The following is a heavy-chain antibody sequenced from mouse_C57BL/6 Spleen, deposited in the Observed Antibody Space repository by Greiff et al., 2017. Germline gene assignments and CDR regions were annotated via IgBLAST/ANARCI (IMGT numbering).Heavy chain of an antibody. D-gene: IGHD1-2*01. J-gene: IGHJ2*01. V-gene: IGHV6-3*01. CDR2: IRLKSDNYAT. Sequence: EVKLVESGGGLVQPGGSMKLSCVASGFTFSNYWMNWVRQSPEKGLEWVAQIRLKSDNYATHYAESVKGRFTISRDYSKSSVYLQMNNLCAEDTGIYYCTVHLYPFDYWGPGTTLTVSS. CDR3: TVHLYPFDY. CDR1: GFTFSNYW.